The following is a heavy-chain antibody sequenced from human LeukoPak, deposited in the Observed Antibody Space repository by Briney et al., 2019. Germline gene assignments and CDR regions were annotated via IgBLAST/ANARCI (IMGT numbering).Heavy chain of an antibody. D-gene: IGHD5-12*01. J-gene: IGHJ4*02. V-gene: IGHV4-39*01. Sequence: PSETLSLTXTVSGGSISSSSYCWGWIRQPPGKGLEWIGSIYYSGSTYYNPSLKSRVAISVDTSKNQFSLKLSSVTAADTAVYYCARRIYSGYDTPFDYWGQGTLVTVSS. CDR3: ARRIYSGYDTPFDY. CDR2: IYYSGST. CDR1: GGSISSSSYC.